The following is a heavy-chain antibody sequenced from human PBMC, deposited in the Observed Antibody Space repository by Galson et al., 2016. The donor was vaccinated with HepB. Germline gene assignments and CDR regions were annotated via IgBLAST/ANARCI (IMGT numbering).Heavy chain of an antibody. Sequence: SLRLSCAASGFTFSRYAMSWVRLAPGKGLEWVTTISFHGVDQFYADSVRGRFTISRDDSRNTVYLQMNNLRVEDTAVYYCATDSSKAYYDDEYFHNWGQGTLVTVSS. CDR3: ATDSSKAYYDDEYFHN. CDR2: ISFHGVDQ. J-gene: IGHJ1*01. CDR1: GFTFSRYA. V-gene: IGHV3-30*03. D-gene: IGHD3-22*01.